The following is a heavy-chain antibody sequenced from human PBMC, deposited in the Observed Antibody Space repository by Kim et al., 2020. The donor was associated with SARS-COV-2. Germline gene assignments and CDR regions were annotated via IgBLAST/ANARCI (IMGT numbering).Heavy chain of an antibody. J-gene: IGHJ4*02. CDR2: ISSSSSTI. CDR3: ARDGRGYSYGQLDY. V-gene: IGHV3-48*04. D-gene: IGHD5-18*01. CDR1: GFTFSSYS. Sequence: GGSLRLSCAASGFTFSSYSMNWVRQAPGKGLEWVSYISSSSSTIYYADSVKGRFTISRDNAKNSLYLQMNSLRAEDTAVYYCARDGRGYSYGQLDYWGQGTLVTVSS.